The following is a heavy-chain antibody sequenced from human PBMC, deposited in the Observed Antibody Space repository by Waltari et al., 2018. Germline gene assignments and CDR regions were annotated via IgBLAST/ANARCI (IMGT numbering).Heavy chain of an antibody. CDR1: ISSGSYY. Sequence: ISSGSYYWSWIRQPAGKGLEWIGYIYTSGSTNYNPSLKSRVTISVDTSKNQFSLKLSSVTAADTAVYYCARSGYYTYLDYWGQGTLVTVSS. V-gene: IGHV4-61*09. CDR3: ARSGYYTYLDY. D-gene: IGHD3-3*01. CDR2: IYTSGST. J-gene: IGHJ4*02.